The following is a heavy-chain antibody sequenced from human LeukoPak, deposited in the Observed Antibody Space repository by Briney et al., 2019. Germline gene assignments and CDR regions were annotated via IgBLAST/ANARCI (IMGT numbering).Heavy chain of an antibody. Sequence: GGSLRLSCVASGFSFNNYQMTWVRQAPGKGLEWVANIKQDGSEKQYVDSVKGRFAISRDNAKKSLYLQINTLRAEDTAVYYCVRGPHIAATSYWGQGTLVTVSS. CDR1: GFSFNNYQ. V-gene: IGHV3-7*03. D-gene: IGHD6-25*01. CDR2: IKQDGSEK. J-gene: IGHJ4*02. CDR3: VRGPHIAATSY.